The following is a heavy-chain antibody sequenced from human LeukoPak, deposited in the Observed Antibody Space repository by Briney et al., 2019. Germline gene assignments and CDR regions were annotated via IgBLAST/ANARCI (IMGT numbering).Heavy chain of an antibody. V-gene: IGHV1-18*01. CDR3: ARGRLLGGYCSSTSCRNDAFDI. CDR1: GYTFTSYG. CDR2: ISAYNGNT. Sequence: VASVKVSCKASGYTFTSYGISWVRQAPGQGLEWMGWISAYNGNTNYAQKLQGRVTMTTDTSTSTAYMELRSLRSDDTAVYYCARGRLLGGYCSSTSCRNDAFDIWGQGTMVTVSS. D-gene: IGHD2-2*01. J-gene: IGHJ3*02.